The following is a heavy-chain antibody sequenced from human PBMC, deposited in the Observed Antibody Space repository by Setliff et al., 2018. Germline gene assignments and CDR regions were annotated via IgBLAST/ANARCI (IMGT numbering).Heavy chain of an antibody. CDR2: MNPNSGNT. D-gene: IGHD3-22*01. CDR3: ARAPAYVGNLMVVVTTEGYYFDS. J-gene: IGHJ4*02. Sequence: ASVKVSCKASGYTFTSYDINWVRQATGQGLEWMGWMNPNSGNTGYAQKFHGRVTMTRNTSISTAYMELNSLGSEDTAVYFCARAPAYVGNLMVVVTTEGYYFDSWGQGTLVTVSS. V-gene: IGHV1-8*01. CDR1: GYTFTSYD.